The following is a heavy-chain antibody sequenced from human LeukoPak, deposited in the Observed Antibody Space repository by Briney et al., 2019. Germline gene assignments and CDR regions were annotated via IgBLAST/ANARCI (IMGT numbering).Heavy chain of an antibody. Sequence: PGGSLRLSCAASGFTFSSYSMNWVRQAPGKGLEWVSSISCSSSYIYYADSVKGRFTISRDNAKNSLYLQMNSLRAEDTAVYYCARDLYCSSTSCYYNWFDPWGQGTLVTVSS. CDR1: GFTFSSYS. CDR2: ISCSSSYI. J-gene: IGHJ5*02. CDR3: ARDLYCSSTSCYYNWFDP. V-gene: IGHV3-21*01. D-gene: IGHD2-2*01.